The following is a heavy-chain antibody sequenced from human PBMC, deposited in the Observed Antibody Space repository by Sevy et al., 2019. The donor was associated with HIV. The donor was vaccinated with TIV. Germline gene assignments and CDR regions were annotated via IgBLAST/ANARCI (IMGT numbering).Heavy chain of an antibody. J-gene: IGHJ6*02. Sequence: GGSLRLSCAASGFTFSSYGMHWVRQAPGKGLEWVAFIRYDGSNKYYADSVKGRLTIYSDKSKNTLYLQMNSLRAEDTAVYYCAKELGYCSGGSCYLSVGMDVWGQGTTVTVSS. V-gene: IGHV3-30*02. CDR2: IRYDGSNK. D-gene: IGHD2-15*01. CDR1: GFTFSSYG. CDR3: AKELGYCSGGSCYLSVGMDV.